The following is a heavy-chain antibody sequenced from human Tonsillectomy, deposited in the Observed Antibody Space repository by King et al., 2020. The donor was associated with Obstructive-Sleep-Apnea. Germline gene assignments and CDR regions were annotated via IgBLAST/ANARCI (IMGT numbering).Heavy chain of an antibody. D-gene: IGHD3-3*01. Sequence: QLQESGPGLVKPSEILSLTCTVSGGSIRSRNYYWGWIRQPPGKGLEWIGSIYYSGSTHYHPSLKSRVTISLDTSKNQFSLKLSSLTAADTAVYYCAGDYDFWSGYYTNWFDPWGQGTLVTVSS. CDR1: GGSIRSRNYY. CDR3: AGDYDFWSGYYTNWFDP. CDR2: IYYSGST. V-gene: IGHV4-39*07. J-gene: IGHJ5*02.